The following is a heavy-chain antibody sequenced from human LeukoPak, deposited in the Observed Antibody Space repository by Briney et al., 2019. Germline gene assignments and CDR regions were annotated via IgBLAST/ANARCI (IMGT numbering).Heavy chain of an antibody. CDR2: IWYDGSNK. V-gene: IGHV3-33*06. J-gene: IGHJ2*01. D-gene: IGHD3-22*01. CDR1: GFTFSSYG. CDR3: AKALNYYDSSGPTTGLDL. Sequence: PGRSLRLSCAASGFTFSSYGMHWVRQAPGKGLEWVAVIWYDGSNKYYADSVKGRFTISRDNSKNTLYLQMNSLRAEDTAVYYCAKALNYYDSSGPTTGLDLWGRGTLVTVSS.